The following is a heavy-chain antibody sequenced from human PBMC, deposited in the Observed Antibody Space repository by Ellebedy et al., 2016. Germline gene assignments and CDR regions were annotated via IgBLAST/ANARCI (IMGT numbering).Heavy chain of an antibody. D-gene: IGHD2-2*01. CDR3: ACSSTSQNENWFDP. V-gene: IGHV1-18*01. CDR2: ISAYNGNT. CDR1: GYTFTSYG. Sequence: ASVKVSCXASGYTFTSYGISWVRQAPGQGLEWMGWISAYNGNTNYAQKLQGRVTMTTDTSTSTAYMELRSLRSDDTAVYYCACSSTSQNENWFDPWGQGTLVTVSS. J-gene: IGHJ5*02.